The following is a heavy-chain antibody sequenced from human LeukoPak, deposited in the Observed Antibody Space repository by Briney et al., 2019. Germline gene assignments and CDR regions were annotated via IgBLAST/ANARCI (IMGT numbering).Heavy chain of an antibody. J-gene: IGHJ5*02. CDR2: INHSGST. CDR3: ARRKNYYDSP. D-gene: IGHD3-22*01. V-gene: IGHV4-34*01. Sequence: SETLSLTCAVYGGSFSGYYWSWIRQPPGKGLEWIGEINHSGSTNYNPSLKSRVTISVDTSKNQLSLKLSSVTAADTAVYYCARRKNYYDSPWGQGTLVTVSS. CDR1: GGSFSGYY.